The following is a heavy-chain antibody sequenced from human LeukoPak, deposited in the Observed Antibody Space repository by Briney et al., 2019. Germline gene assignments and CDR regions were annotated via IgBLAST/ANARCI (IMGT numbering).Heavy chain of an antibody. D-gene: IGHD1-26*01. V-gene: IGHV4-39*07. Sequence: SETLSLTCTVSGSSISISSYYWGWVRQPPGKGLEWIGSIYYSGSTYYNPSLKSRVTILIDVSKQQFSLKLGSVTAGDTAVYYCARGSGYSGSYPRWSYWAQGSPVTVSS. CDR1: GSSISISSYY. CDR2: IYYSGST. CDR3: ARGSGYSGSYPRWSY. J-gene: IGHJ4*02.